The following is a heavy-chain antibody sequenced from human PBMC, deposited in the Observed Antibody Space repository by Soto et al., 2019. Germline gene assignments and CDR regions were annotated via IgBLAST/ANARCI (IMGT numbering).Heavy chain of an antibody. CDR1: GGSISSSSYY. CDR2: IYYSGST. D-gene: IGHD3-3*01. CDR3: ARLRHDFWSGYYTSGAFDI. V-gene: IGHV4-39*01. J-gene: IGHJ3*02. Sequence: QLQLQESGPGLVKPSETLSLTCTVSGGSISSSSYYWGWIRQPPGKGLEWIGSIYYSGSTYYNPSLKSRVTISVDTSKNQFSLKLSSVTAADTAVYYCARLRHDFWSGYYTSGAFDIWGQGTMVTVSS.